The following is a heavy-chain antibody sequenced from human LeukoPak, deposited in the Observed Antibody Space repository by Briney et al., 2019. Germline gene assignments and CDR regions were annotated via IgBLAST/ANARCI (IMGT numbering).Heavy chain of an antibody. CDR3: ARQTGSGLFILP. CDR1: GVSISSSDSY. D-gene: IGHD3/OR15-3a*01. CDR2: IYYSGNT. J-gene: IGHJ4*02. Sequence: SETLSLTCTVSGVSISSSDSYWGWIRQPPGKGLEWIGSIYYSGNTYYNASLKSQVSISIDTSKNQFSLKLTSVTAADTAVYYCARQTGSGLFILPGGQGTLVTVSS. V-gene: IGHV4-39*01.